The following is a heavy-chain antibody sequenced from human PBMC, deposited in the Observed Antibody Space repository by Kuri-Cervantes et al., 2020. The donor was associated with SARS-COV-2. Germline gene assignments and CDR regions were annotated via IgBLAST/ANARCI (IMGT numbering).Heavy chain of an antibody. CDR1: GFSLSTSGMR. CDR3: ARGATKYYFDY. Sequence: SGPTLAQPTQTLTLTCTFSGFSLSTSGMRVSWIRQPPGKALEWLARIDWADDKFYSTSLKTRLTISKDTSKNQVVLTMTNMDPVDTATYYCARGATKYYFDYWGQGTLVTVSS. J-gene: IGHJ4*02. D-gene: IGHD5-24*01. CDR2: IDWADDK. V-gene: IGHV2-70*04.